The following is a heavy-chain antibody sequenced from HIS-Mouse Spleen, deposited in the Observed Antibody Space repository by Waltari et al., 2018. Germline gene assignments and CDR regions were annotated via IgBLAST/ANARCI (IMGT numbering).Heavy chain of an antibody. D-gene: IGHD3-3*01. CDR3: AHRPPTSVLRSNWFDP. J-gene: IGHJ5*02. V-gene: IGHV2-5*02. CDR2: IYWDDDK. Sequence: QITLKESGPTLVKPTQTLTLTCTFSGFSLSTSGVGVGWIRQPPGKALEWLALIYWDDDKRYSPSLKSRLTITKDTSKSQVVLTMTNMDPVDTATYYCAHRPPTSVLRSNWFDPWGQGTLVTVSS. CDR1: GFSLSTSGVG.